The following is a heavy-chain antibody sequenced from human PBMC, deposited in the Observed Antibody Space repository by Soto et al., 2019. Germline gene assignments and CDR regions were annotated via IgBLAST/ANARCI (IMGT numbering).Heavy chain of an antibody. CDR1: GFTVSSNY. D-gene: IGHD4-17*01. V-gene: IGHV3-53*04. CDR3: ARDFRPPYGVRYFDY. J-gene: IGHJ4*02. CDR2: IYSGGST. Sequence: EVQLVESGGCLVQPGGSLRLSCAASGFTVSSNYMSWVRQAPGKGLEWVSVIYSGGSTYYADSVKGRFTISRHNSKNTLYLLMNSLRAEDTAVYYCARDFRPPYGVRYFDYWGQGTLVTVSS.